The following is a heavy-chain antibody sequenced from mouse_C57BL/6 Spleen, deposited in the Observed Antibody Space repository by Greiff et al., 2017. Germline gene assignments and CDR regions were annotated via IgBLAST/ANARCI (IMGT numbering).Heavy chain of an antibody. D-gene: IGHD1-1*02. CDR2: IYPGDGDT. CDR1: GYAFSSSW. CDR3: ARLVGLAPFAY. V-gene: IGHV1-82*01. J-gene: IGHJ3*01. Sequence: VQLQQSGPELVKPGASVKISCKASGYAFSSSWMNWVKQRPGKGLEWIGRIYPGDGDTNYNGKFKGKATLTADKSSSTAYMQLSSLTSEDSAVYFCARLVGLAPFAYWAKGLWSLSLQ.